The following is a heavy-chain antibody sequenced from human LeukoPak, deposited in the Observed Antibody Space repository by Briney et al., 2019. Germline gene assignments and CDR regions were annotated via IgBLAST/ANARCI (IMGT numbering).Heavy chain of an antibody. CDR2: IYHSGST. CDR1: SVSITSSNW. J-gene: IGHJ3*02. CDR3: ATVAGDAFDI. D-gene: IGHD6-19*01. Sequence: SENLSLNCAVSSVSITSSNWWRWVRQPPEEGLEWIGEIYHSGSTNYNPSLKIRVTISADKSKNQFSLKLGSVTAADTAVYYCATVAGDAFDIWGQGTMGTVSS. V-gene: IGHV4-4*02.